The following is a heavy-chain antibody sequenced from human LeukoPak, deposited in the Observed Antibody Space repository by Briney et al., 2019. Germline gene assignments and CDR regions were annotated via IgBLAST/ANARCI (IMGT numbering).Heavy chain of an antibody. CDR2: ISSSGSTI. Sequence: GGSLRLSCAASGFTFRSYGMHWVRQAPGKGLEWVSYISSSGSTIYYADSVKGRFTISRDNAKNSLYLQMNSPRAEDTAVYYCAELGITMIGGVWGKGTTVTISS. J-gene: IGHJ6*04. CDR3: AELGITMIGGV. V-gene: IGHV3-48*04. CDR1: GFTFRSYG. D-gene: IGHD3-10*02.